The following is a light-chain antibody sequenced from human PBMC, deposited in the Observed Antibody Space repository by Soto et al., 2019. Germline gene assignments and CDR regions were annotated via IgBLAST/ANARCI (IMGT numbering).Light chain of an antibody. CDR3: RTYTTTGSSI. V-gene: IGLV2-14*01. Sequence: QSALTQPASVSGSPGQSITITCSGTTDDVGSTHSVSWYQHHPGEAPRLVIYEVKNRPSGVPGRFSGSKSVNTASLSISGLQPEDDADYYCRTYTTTGSSIFGSGTKLTVL. CDR1: TDDVGSTHS. J-gene: IGLJ1*01. CDR2: EVK.